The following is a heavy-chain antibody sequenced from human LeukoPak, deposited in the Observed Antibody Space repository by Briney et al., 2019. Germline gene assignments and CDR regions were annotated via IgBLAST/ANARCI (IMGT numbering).Heavy chain of an antibody. CDR1: GGSISSSSYY. CDR2: ISGSGGST. V-gene: IGHV3-23*01. Sequence: ETLSLTCTVSGGSISSSSYYWGWIRQPPGKGLEWVSAISGSGGSTYYADSVKGRFTISRDNSKNTLYLQMNSLRAEDAAVYFCAKAPVTSCRGAYCYPFDSWGQGTLVTVSS. CDR3: AKAPVTSCRGAYCYPFDS. D-gene: IGHD2-21*01. J-gene: IGHJ4*02.